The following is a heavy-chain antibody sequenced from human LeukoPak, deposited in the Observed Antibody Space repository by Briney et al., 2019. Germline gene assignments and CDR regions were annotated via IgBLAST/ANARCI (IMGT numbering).Heavy chain of an antibody. Sequence: SETLSLTCAVYGGSFSGYYWSWIRQPPGKGLEWIGEINYSGSTNYNPSLKSRVTISVDTSKNQFSLKLSSVTAADTAVYYCARHQYDFWSGYYTTNWFDPWGQGTLVTVSS. D-gene: IGHD3-3*01. CDR2: INYSGST. CDR1: GGSFSGYY. V-gene: IGHV4-34*01. CDR3: ARHQYDFWSGYYTTNWFDP. J-gene: IGHJ5*02.